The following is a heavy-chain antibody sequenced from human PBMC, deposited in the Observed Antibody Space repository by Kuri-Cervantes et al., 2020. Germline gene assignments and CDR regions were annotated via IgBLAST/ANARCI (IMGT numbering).Heavy chain of an antibody. J-gene: IGHJ6*03. V-gene: IGHV3-11*04. CDR2: ISSSGSTT. CDR1: GFTFSDYY. CDR3: ARDGVEASTLFGESDYYYMDV. D-gene: IGHD3-10*02. Sequence: GESLKISCAASGFTFSDYYMNWIRQAPGKGLEWVSQISSSGSTTSYADSVKGRFTISRDNAKNSLYVQMNSLRVEDTAVYYCARDGVEASTLFGESDYYYMDVWGKGTTVTVSS.